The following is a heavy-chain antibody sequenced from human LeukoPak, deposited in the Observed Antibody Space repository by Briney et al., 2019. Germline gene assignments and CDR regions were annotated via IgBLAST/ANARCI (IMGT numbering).Heavy chain of an antibody. CDR2: IYSGGST. D-gene: IGHD3-10*01. CDR3: AREVYYYGSANWFDP. CDR1: GFTVSSNY. J-gene: IGHJ5*02. V-gene: IGHV3-66*01. Sequence: GGSLRLSCAASGFTVSSNYMSWVRQAPGKGLEWVSVIYSGGSTYYADSVKGRFTISRDNSKNTLYLQMNSLRAEDTAVYYCAREVYYYGSANWFDPWGQGTLVTVSS.